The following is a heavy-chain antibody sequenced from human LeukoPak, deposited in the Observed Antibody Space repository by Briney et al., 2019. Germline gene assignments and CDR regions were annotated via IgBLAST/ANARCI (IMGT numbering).Heavy chain of an antibody. CDR1: GYSFTSYW. Sequence: GESLKISCKGSGYSFTSYWIGWVRQMPGKGLEWMGIIYPGDSDTRYSPSCQGQVTISADKSISTAYLQWSSLKASDTAMYYCARHEGPRLWLHGYYYYYGMDVWGQGTTVTVSS. D-gene: IGHD5-18*01. CDR3: ARHEGPRLWLHGYYYYYGMDV. V-gene: IGHV5-51*01. J-gene: IGHJ6*02. CDR2: IYPGDSDT.